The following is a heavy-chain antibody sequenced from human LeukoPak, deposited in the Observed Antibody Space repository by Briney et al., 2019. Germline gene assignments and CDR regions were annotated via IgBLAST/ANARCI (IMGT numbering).Heavy chain of an antibody. V-gene: IGHV4-39*01. CDR1: GSSISGTNSY. CDR2: IYFSGST. Sequence: SETLSLTCIVSGSSISGTNSYWAWIRQPAGTGLEWIGSIYFSGSTFYKSSLESRLNMSVDMSKNQFSLKVRSVTAADTAVYYCARQRADYYYYYMDVWGKGTTVTVSS. J-gene: IGHJ6*03. CDR3: ARQRADYYYYYMDV.